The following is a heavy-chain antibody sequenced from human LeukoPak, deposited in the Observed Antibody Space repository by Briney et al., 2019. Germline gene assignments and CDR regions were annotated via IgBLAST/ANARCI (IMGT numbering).Heavy chain of an antibody. CDR3: ARSVTVTTYYFDY. V-gene: IGHV4-30-4*01. CDR1: GGSISSYY. Sequence: SETLSLTCTVSGGSISSYYWSWIRQPPGKGLEWIGYIYYSGSTYYNPSLKSRVTISVDTSKNQFSLKLSSVTAADTAVYYCARSVTVTTYYFDYWGQGTLVTVSS. CDR2: IYYSGST. J-gene: IGHJ4*02. D-gene: IGHD4-17*01.